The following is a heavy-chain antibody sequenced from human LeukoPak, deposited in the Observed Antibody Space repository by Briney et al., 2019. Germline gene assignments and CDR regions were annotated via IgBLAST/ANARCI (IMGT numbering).Heavy chain of an antibody. CDR1: GGTFSSYA. CDR2: IIPIFGTA. CDR3: AWTDYAYPYYYGMDV. Sequence: SVKVSCKASGGTFSSYAISWVRQAPGQRLEWMGGIIPIFGTANYAQKFQGRVTITADESTSTAYMELSSLRSEDTAVYYCAWTDYAYPYYYGMDVWGQGTTVTVSS. D-gene: IGHD3/OR15-3a*01. V-gene: IGHV1-69*13. J-gene: IGHJ6*02.